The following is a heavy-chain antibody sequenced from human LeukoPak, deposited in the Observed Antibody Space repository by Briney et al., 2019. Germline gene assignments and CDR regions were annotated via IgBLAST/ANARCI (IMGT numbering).Heavy chain of an antibody. CDR2: ISSSSSYI. V-gene: IGHV3-21*01. Sequence: GSLRLSCAASGLIFSDYSMNWVRQDPGKGLEWVSSISSSSSYIYYADSVKGRFTISRDNAKNSLYLQMNSLRAEDTAVYYCARDQYSGPERNYYYGMDVWGQGTTVTVSS. CDR1: GLIFSDYS. J-gene: IGHJ6*02. D-gene: IGHD5-12*01. CDR3: ARDQYSGPERNYYYGMDV.